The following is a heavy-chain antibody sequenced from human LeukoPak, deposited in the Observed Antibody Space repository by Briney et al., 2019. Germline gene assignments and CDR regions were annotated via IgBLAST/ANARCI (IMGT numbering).Heavy chain of an antibody. J-gene: IGHJ3*02. D-gene: IGHD2-21*01. V-gene: IGHV1-69-2*01. CDR1: GYTFTDYY. CDR2: VDPEDGET. Sequence: ASVKVSCKVSGYTFTDYYMHWVQQAPGKGLEWMGLVDPEDGETIYAEKFQGRVTITADTSIDTAYMELSSLRSEDTAVYYCATDKIRYCGGDCSKNDAFDIWGQGTMVTVSS. CDR3: ATDKIRYCGGDCSKNDAFDI.